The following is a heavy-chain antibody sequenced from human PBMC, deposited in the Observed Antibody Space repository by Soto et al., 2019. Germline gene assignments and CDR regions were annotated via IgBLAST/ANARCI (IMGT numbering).Heavy chain of an antibody. CDR2: INPSGGST. V-gene: IGHV1-46*01. D-gene: IGHD2-8*01. Sequence: QVQLVQSGAEVKKPGASVKVSCKASGYTFTSYYMHWVRQAPGQGLEWMGIINPSGGSTSYAQKFQGRVTMTRDTSTSTVYMELSSLRSEDTAVYYCARTIRPYGLCTNGVCPPDLYGMDVWGQGTTVTVSS. CDR1: GYTFTSYY. J-gene: IGHJ6*02. CDR3: ARTIRPYGLCTNGVCPPDLYGMDV.